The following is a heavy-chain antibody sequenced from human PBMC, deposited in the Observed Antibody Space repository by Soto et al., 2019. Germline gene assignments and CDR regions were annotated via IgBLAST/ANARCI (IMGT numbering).Heavy chain of an antibody. CDR1: GFSFEEYG. CDR2: INWSGGST. Sequence: EVQVVESGGGVVRPWESLRLSCAASGFSFEEYGMTWVRQVPGKGLEWVSGINWSGGSTTYADSVKGRFRISRDNVKNSVYLQMYYLRAEDSALYHFATRVLEYDRDSGWLDSWCQGTGVTVSP. V-gene: IGHV3-20*01. J-gene: IGHJ5*01. CDR3: ATRVLEYDRDSGWLDS. D-gene: IGHD1-1*01.